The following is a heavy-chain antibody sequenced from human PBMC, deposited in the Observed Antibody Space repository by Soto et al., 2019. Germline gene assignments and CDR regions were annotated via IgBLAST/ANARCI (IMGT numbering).Heavy chain of an antibody. J-gene: IGHJ6*02. CDR3: ARVSWREKYGMDV. CDR2: ITFSGNTV. V-gene: IGHV3-11*01. CDR1: GFTFSDSY. Sequence: LRLSCAASGFTFSDSYMSWIRQAPGKGLEWISYITFSGNTVYYADSLKGRFTISRDNAKNSLYLQMNRLRAEDTAVYYCARVSWREKYGMDVWGQGTTVTVSS.